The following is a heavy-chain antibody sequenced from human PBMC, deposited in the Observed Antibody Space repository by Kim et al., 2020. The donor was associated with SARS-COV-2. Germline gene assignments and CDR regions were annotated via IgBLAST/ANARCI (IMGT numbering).Heavy chain of an antibody. J-gene: IGHJ5*02. D-gene: IGHD3-10*01. CDR1: GFTFNTYA. V-gene: IGHV3-30*04. CDR3: ARDTGYDYGSVSYNWFDP. Sequence: GGSLRLSCEASGFTFNTYAMYWVRQTPGKGLDWVAVISSDATNTYYSDSVRGRFTISRDNSKNTLYLQMNSLRAEDTAVYYCARDTGYDYGSVSYNWFDP. CDR2: ISSDATNT.